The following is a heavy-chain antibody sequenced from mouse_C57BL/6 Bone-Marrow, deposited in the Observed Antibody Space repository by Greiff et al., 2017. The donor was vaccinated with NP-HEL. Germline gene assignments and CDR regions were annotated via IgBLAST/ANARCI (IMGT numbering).Heavy chain of an antibody. D-gene: IGHD4-1*01. CDR1: GFTFTDYY. J-gene: IGHJ3*01. V-gene: IGHV1-36*01. CDR2: VYPSNGGT. CDR3: ARSWAWFAY. Sequence: EVQLQQSGPVLVKPGPSVKISCKASGFTFTDYYMHWVKQSHGKGLEWLGLVYPSNGGTSYTQKFKGKATLTVNPSSSTDYMELNSLTSEDSAVYYCARSWAWFAYWGQGTLVTVSA.